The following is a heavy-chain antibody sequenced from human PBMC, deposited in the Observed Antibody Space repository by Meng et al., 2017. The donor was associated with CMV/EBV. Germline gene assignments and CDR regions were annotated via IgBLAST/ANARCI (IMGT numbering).Heavy chain of an antibody. Sequence: GESLKISCAASGFTFSNAWMSWVRQAPGKGLEWVGRIKSKTDGGTTDYAAPVKGRFTISRDDSKNTLYLQMNSLKTEDTAVYYCAKDSLVLNYYYYYGMDVWGQGTTVTVSS. D-gene: IGHD3-10*01. CDR3: AKDSLVLNYYYYYGMDV. J-gene: IGHJ6*02. CDR2: IKSKTDGGTT. CDR1: GFTFSNAW. V-gene: IGHV3-15*01.